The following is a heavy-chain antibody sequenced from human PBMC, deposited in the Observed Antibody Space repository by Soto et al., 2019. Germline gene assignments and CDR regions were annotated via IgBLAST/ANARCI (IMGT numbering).Heavy chain of an antibody. CDR1: GCTFTRYS. Sequence: GGALRLSCAASGCTFTRYSMNWVRQAPGKGLEWVSSISSATNYIYYGDSMKGRFTISRDNAKNSLYLEMNSLRAEDTAVYYCARESEDLASNFDYWGQGTLVTVSS. J-gene: IGHJ4*02. V-gene: IGHV3-21*06. CDR2: ISSATNYI. CDR3: ARESEDLASNFDY.